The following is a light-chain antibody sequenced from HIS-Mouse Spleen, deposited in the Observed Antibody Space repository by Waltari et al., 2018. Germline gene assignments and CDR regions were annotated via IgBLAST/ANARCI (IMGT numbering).Light chain of an antibody. V-gene: IGLV3-21*03. Sequence: SYVLTQPPSVSVAPGKTARITWGGNNIGSKSVHWYQQKRGQAPVLVVYDDSARPSGIPERFSGSNSGNPATLPISRVGAGDEADYYCQVWDSSSDHVVFGGGTKLTVL. CDR1: NIGSKS. J-gene: IGLJ2*01. CDR2: DDS. CDR3: QVWDSSSDHVV.